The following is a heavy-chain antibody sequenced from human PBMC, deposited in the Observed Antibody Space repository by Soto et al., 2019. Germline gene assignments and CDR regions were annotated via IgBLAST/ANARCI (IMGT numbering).Heavy chain of an antibody. CDR1: GFTFSSYG. CDR3: ARVMGYYDSSGQAPYYYYGMDV. D-gene: IGHD3-22*01. J-gene: IGHJ6*02. CDR2: IWYDGSNK. V-gene: IGHV3-33*01. Sequence: GGSLRLSCAASGFTFSSYGMHWVRQAPGKGLEWVAVIWYDGSNKYYADSVKGRFTISRDNSKNTLYLQMNSLRAEDTAVYYCARVMGYYDSSGQAPYYYYGMDVWGQGTTVTVSS.